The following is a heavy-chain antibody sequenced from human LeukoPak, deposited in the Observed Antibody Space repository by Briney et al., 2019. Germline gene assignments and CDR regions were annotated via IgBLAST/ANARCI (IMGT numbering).Heavy chain of an antibody. J-gene: IGHJ6*03. V-gene: IGHV1-2*02. CDR2: INPNSGGT. CDR3: ARDPRYCSSTSCYPYYYMDV. D-gene: IGHD2-2*01. CDR1: GYTFTGYY. Sequence: ASVKVSCKASGYTFTGYYMHWVRQAPGQGLEWMGWINPNSGGTNSAQKFQGRATMTRDTSISTAYMELSRLRSDDTAVYYCARDPRYCSSTSCYPYYYMDVWGKGTTVTVSS.